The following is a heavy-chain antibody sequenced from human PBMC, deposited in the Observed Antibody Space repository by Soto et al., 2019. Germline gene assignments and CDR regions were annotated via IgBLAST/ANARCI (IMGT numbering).Heavy chain of an antibody. D-gene: IGHD5-12*01. CDR3: ASDYRDGYNIPFDY. CDR1: GGTFSSYA. V-gene: IGHV1-69*10. Sequence: VASVKVSCKASGGTFSSYAISWVRQAPGQGLEWMGGIIPILGMGSYAQKFQGRVTITADRSTSTAYMELSSLRSDDTAVYFCASDYRDGYNIPFDYWGQGTLVTVSS. J-gene: IGHJ4*02. CDR2: IIPILGMG.